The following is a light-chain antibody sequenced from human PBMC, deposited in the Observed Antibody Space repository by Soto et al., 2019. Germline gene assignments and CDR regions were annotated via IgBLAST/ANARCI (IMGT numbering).Light chain of an antibody. Sequence: DIQMTQSPSTLSASVGDRVTITCRASQSISTYLAWYQQKPGKAPKLLIYKASILESGVPSRFSGSGSGTEFTLTITSLQPDDFATYHCQHYNRYSPWTFGQGTKVEIK. CDR3: QHYNRYSPWT. J-gene: IGKJ1*01. CDR1: QSISTY. V-gene: IGKV1-5*03. CDR2: KAS.